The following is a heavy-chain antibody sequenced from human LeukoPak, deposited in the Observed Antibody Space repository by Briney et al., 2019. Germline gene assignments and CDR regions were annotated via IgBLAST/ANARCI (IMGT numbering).Heavy chain of an antibody. V-gene: IGHV1-69*05. CDR3: ASQNGVAVASRGPYYYYYMDV. D-gene: IGHD6-19*01. J-gene: IGHJ6*03. Sequence: EASVKVSCKASGGTFSSYAISWVRQAPGQGLEWMGGIIPIFGTANYAQKFQGRVTMTRDTSISTAYMELSRLRSDDTAVYYCASQNGVAVASRGPYYYYYMDVWGKGTTVTVSS. CDR2: IIPIFGTA. CDR1: GGTFSSYA.